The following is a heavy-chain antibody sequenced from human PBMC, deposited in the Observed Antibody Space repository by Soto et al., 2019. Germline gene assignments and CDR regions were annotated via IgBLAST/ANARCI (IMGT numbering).Heavy chain of an antibody. J-gene: IGHJ4*02. D-gene: IGHD6-13*01. CDR1: GFKFSEYA. Sequence: GESLRLSCAGSGFKFSEYAMSWVRHAPGRGLEWVSVISGSAGSTFYADSAKGRFTISRDNSKNTLYLQMNSLRVEDTAIYYCAKEEGSTWYPPYDRGPGTLVTLSS. V-gene: IGHV3-23*01. CDR3: AKEEGSTWYPPYD. CDR2: ISGSAGST.